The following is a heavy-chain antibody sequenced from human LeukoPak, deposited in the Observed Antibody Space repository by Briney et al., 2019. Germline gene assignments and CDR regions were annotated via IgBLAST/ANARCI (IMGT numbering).Heavy chain of an antibody. Sequence: GESLKISCQGSGYSFTNYWIGWVRQLPGKGLEWMGIIYPGDSDTRYSPSFQGQVTISAEKSISTAYLQWSSLKASDTAMYYCARYSGSYYRYFDYWGQGTLVTVSS. V-gene: IGHV5-51*01. J-gene: IGHJ4*02. CDR2: IYPGDSDT. D-gene: IGHD1-26*01. CDR1: GYSFTNYW. CDR3: ARYSGSYYRYFDY.